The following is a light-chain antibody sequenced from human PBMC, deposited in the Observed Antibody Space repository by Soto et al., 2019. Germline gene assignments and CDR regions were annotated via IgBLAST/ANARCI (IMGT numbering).Light chain of an antibody. V-gene: IGLV1-40*01. CDR1: SSNIGAGYD. Sequence: QSVLTQPPSVSGAPGQRVTISCTGSSSNIGAGYDVHWYQQLPGTAPKLLIYGNSNRPSGVPDRFSGSKSGTSASLAITGLQAEDEADYYCLSYDSSLSGWVFGGGTALTVL. CDR2: GNS. J-gene: IGLJ3*02. CDR3: LSYDSSLSGWV.